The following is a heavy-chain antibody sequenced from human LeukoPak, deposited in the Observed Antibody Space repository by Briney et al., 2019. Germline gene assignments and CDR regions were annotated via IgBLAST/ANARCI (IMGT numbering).Heavy chain of an antibody. V-gene: IGHV3-15*01. J-gene: IGHJ4*02. CDR3: TTQEREWLLLHY. D-gene: IGHD3-22*01. CDR2: IKSKTDGGTT. Sequence: GGSLRLSCAASGFTFSNAWMSWVRQAPGKGLEWVGRIKSKTDGGTTDYAAPVKGRFTISRDDSKNTLYLQMNSLKTEDTAVYYCTTQEREWLLLHYWGQGTLVTVSS. CDR1: GFTFSNAW.